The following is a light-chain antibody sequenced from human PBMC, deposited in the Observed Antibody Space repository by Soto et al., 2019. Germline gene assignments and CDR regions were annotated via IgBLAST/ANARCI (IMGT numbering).Light chain of an antibody. V-gene: IGKV3-15*01. CDR2: GAS. CDR3: PQYNNWPLT. J-gene: IGKJ4*01. CDR1: HSVSSN. Sequence: DINRPQSPTTLSESNRARATLSCMVSHSVSSNLAWYQQKPGQAPWLLIYGASTRASGIPARFSGSGSGTEFTLTISSLQSEDFVVYFCPQYNNWPLTFGGGAKVDNK.